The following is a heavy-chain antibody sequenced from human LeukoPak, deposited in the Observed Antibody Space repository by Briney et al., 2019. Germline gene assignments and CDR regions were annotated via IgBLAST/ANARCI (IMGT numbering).Heavy chain of an antibody. J-gene: IGHJ5*02. CDR1: GGSISSSYYY. CDR2: MYNSGST. CDR3: ARGSTTGTTSYFDP. Sequence: SETLSLTCTVSGGSISSSYYYWGWIRQPPGKGLEWLGTMYNSGSTDYNPSLESRVTISVDTSKNQFSLKLSSVTAADTAVYYCARGSTTGTTSYFDPWGQGTLVTVSS. D-gene: IGHD1-1*01. V-gene: IGHV4-39*07.